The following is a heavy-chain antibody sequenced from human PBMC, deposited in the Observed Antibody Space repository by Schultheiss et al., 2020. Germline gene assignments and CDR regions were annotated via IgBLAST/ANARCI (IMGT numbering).Heavy chain of an antibody. V-gene: IGHV3-13*01. CDR2: IGTAGDT. CDR1: GFTFSSYD. D-gene: IGHD2-2*02. CDR3: ARGPPGHCSSTSCYTSYGMDV. Sequence: GESLKISCAASGFTFSSYDMHWVRQATGKGLEWVSAIGTAGDTYYPGSVKGRFTISRENAKNSLYFQMNSLRAGDTAVYYCARGPPGHCSSTSCYTSYGMDVWGQGTTVTVSS. J-gene: IGHJ6*02.